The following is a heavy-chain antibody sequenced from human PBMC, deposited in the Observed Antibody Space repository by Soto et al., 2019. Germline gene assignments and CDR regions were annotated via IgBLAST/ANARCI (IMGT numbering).Heavy chain of an antibody. Sequence: PSETLSLTCAVYGGTFSGYDWSWIRQPPGKGLEWIGEINHSGSTNYNPSLKSRVTISVDTSKNQFSLKLSSVTAADTAVYYCARAPATMVRGVYYYYYYMDVWGKGTTVTVSS. CDR2: INHSGST. J-gene: IGHJ6*03. CDR3: ARAPATMVRGVYYYYYYMDV. D-gene: IGHD3-10*01. V-gene: IGHV4-34*01. CDR1: GGTFSGYD.